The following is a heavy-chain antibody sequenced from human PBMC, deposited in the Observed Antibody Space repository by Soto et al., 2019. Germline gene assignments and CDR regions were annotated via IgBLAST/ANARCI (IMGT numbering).Heavy chain of an antibody. V-gene: IGHV4-39*01. D-gene: IGHD6-13*01. CDR2: IYYSGST. CDR3: ATIAAAGGYWYLDL. J-gene: IGHJ2*01. CDR1: GGSINSSTYY. Sequence: QLQLQESGPGLVKPSETLSLTCTVSGGSINSSTYYWAWIRQPPGKGLEWIGSIYYSGSTYYNPSLKSRVTIPVDTSKNQFSLKLSSVTAADTAVYYCATIAAAGGYWYLDLWGRGTLVTVSS.